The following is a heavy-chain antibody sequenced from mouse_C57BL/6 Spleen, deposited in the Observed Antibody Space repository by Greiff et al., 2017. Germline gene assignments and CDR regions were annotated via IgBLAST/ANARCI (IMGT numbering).Heavy chain of an antibody. V-gene: IGHV1-80*01. CDR2: IYPGDGDT. Sequence: QVQLQQSGAELVKPGASVKISCKASGYAFSSYWMNWVKQRPGKGLEWIGQIYPGDGDTNYNGKFKGKATLTADKSSSTAYMQLSSLTSEDSAVYFCARPPFYGSNAMDYWGQGTSVTVSS. CDR1: GYAFSSYW. D-gene: IGHD1-1*01. J-gene: IGHJ4*01. CDR3: ARPPFYGSNAMDY.